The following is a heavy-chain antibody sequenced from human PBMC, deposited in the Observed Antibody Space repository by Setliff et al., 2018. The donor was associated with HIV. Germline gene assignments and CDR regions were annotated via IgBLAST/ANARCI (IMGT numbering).Heavy chain of an antibody. CDR3: ARDRGYTIVGAAEGDH. V-gene: IGHV3-74*01. CDR2: INSDGSDT. Sequence: QPGGSLRLSCAASGFTFSSYWMHWVRQAPGKGLVWVSRINSDGSDTRYADSVKGRFTISRDNAKNTLYLQMNSLRAEDTAVYYCARDRGYTIVGAAEGDHWGQGSLVTVSS. D-gene: IGHD1-26*01. J-gene: IGHJ4*02. CDR1: GFTFSSYW.